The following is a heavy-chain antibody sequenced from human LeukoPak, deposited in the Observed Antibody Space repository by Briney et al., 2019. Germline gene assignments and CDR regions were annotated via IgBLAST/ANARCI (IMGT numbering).Heavy chain of an antibody. V-gene: IGHV1-18*01. CDR3: ARGARRGYSYGLSYDY. D-gene: IGHD5-18*01. CDR2: ISAYNDNT. J-gene: IGHJ4*02. Sequence: ASVKVSCTASGYTFTSYGISWVRQAPGQGLEWMGWISAYNDNTNYAQKLQGRVTMTTDTSTSTAYMELRSLRSDDTAVYYCARGARRGYSYGLSYDYWGQGTLVTVSS. CDR1: GYTFTSYG.